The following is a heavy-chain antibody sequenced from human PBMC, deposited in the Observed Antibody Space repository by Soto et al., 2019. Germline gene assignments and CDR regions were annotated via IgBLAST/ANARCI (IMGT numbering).Heavy chain of an antibody. J-gene: IGHJ4*02. CDR2: INPSGGST. Sequence: KVSCKASGYTFTSYYMHWVRQAPGQGLEWMGIINPSGGSTSYAQKFQGRVTMTRDTSTSTVYMELSSLRSEDTAVYYCAREXAYCSGGSCPDDYWGQGTLVTVS. CDR1: GYTFTSYY. D-gene: IGHD2-15*01. CDR3: AREXAYCSGGSCPDDY. V-gene: IGHV1-46*01.